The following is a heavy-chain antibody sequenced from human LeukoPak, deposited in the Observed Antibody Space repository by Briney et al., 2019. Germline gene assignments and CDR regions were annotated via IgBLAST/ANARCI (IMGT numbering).Heavy chain of an antibody. J-gene: IGHJ4*02. Sequence: KPSETLSLTCTVSGGSISSYYWSWIRQPPGKGLEWIGYSYHTGSTNYNPSLKSRVTISVDKSKNQFSLKLSSVTAGDTAVYYCATGYSSTWYYFDYWGQGTLVTVSS. V-gene: IGHV4-59*01. CDR1: GGSISSYY. D-gene: IGHD6-13*01. CDR3: ATGYSSTWYYFDY. CDR2: SYHTGST.